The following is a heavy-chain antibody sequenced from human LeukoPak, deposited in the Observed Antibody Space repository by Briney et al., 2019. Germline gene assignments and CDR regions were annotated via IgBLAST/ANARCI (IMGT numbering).Heavy chain of an antibody. J-gene: IGHJ4*02. CDR2: ISGSGGRS. V-gene: IGHV3-23*01. CDR1: GFTFSTYA. CDR3: AKSHASGSSWFVSNDY. Sequence: PGGSLRVSCAASGFTFSTYAMSWVRQAPGKGLEWVSAISGSGGRSYYADSVKGRFTISRDNPKNTLYLQMNSLRADDTAVYYCAKSHASGSSWFVSNDYWGQGTLVTVSS. D-gene: IGHD6-13*01.